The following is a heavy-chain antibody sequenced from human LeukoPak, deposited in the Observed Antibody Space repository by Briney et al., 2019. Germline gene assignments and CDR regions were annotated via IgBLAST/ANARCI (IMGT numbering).Heavy chain of an antibody. CDR3: ARAAGEMATIRY. CDR1: GFTFSSYG. J-gene: IGHJ4*02. CDR2: IRYDGSNK. V-gene: IGHV3-30*02. D-gene: IGHD5-24*01. Sequence: GGSLRLSCAASGFTFSSYGMHWVRQAPGKGLEWLAFIRYDGSNKYYADSVKGRFTISRDNAKNSLYLQMNSLRAEDTAVYYCARAAGEMATIRYWGQGTLVTVSS.